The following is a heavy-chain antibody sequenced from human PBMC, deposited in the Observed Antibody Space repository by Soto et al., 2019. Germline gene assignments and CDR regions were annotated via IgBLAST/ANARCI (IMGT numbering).Heavy chain of an antibody. D-gene: IGHD1-26*01. CDR1: GYTLTTFF. V-gene: IGHV1-46*01. CDR3: AREAIVAGATTGMDV. Sequence: QVQLVQSGAEVKKPGASVKVSCKASGYTLTTFFMHWVRQAPGQGLEWMGVIIPGYPAGRSTNYAQKFQGRVTMTTDTSTSTVYMELSRLRYDDTAVYYCAREAIVAGATTGMDVSGQGTTVTVSS. J-gene: IGHJ6*02. CDR2: IIPGYPAGRST.